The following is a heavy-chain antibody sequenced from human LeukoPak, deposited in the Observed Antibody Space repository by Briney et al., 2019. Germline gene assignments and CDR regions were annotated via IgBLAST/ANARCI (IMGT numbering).Heavy chain of an antibody. CDR2: IIPILGIA. J-gene: IGHJ4*02. Sequence: SVKVSCKASGGTFSSYAISWVRQAPGQGLEWMGRIIPILGIANYAQKFQGRVTITADKSTSTAYMELSSLRSEDTAVYYCYYCSGGSCLFDYWGQGTLVTVSS. D-gene: IGHD2-15*01. CDR3: YYCSGGSCLFDY. V-gene: IGHV1-69*04. CDR1: GGTFSSYA.